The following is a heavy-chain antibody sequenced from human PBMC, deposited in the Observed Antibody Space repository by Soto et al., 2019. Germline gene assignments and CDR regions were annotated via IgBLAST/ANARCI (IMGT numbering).Heavy chain of an antibody. J-gene: IGHJ2*01. CDR2: IYPGDSDT. CDR3: SRHFYPGEGNWYFDH. Sequence: GESLKISCKGSGYSFTSYWIGWGRQMPGKGLEWMGIIYPGDSDTRYSPSFQGQVTISADKSISTAYLQWSSLKASDAAMYYCSRHFYPGEGNWYFDHWGRGTLVTVSS. D-gene: IGHD7-27*01. CDR1: GYSFTSYW. V-gene: IGHV5-51*01.